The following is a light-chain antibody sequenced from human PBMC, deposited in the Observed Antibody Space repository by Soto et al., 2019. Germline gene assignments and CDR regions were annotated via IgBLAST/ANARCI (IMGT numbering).Light chain of an antibody. V-gene: IGLV2-14*03. Sequence: QSALTQPASVSGSPGQSITISCTGTSSDVGGYNYVSWYQHHPGKAPKLMIYDVSNRPSGVSNRFSGSKSGNTASLTISGLQPEDEADYYCCSYTTSNTRQTGFGTGTKVPV. CDR2: DVS. J-gene: IGLJ1*01. CDR1: SSDVGGYNY. CDR3: CSYTTSNTRQTG.